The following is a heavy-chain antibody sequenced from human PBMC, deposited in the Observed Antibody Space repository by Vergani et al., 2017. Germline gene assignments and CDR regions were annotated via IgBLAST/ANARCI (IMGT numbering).Heavy chain of an antibody. CDR3: ATNYDILTGQPYYYYGMDV. Sequence: VQLVQSGAEVKKPGASVKVSCKASGYTFTSYAMHWVRQAPGQRLEWMGWINAGNGNTKYSQKFQGRVTITRDTSASTAYMELSSLRSEDTAVYYCATNYDILTGQPYYYYGMDVWGQGTTVTVSS. J-gene: IGHJ6*02. CDR2: INAGNGNT. D-gene: IGHD3-9*01. CDR1: GYTFTSYA. V-gene: IGHV1-3*01.